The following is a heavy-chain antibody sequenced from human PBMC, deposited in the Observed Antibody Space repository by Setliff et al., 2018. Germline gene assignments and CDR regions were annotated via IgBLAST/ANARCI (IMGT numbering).Heavy chain of an antibody. Sequence: SVKVSCKASGAAFSSHGISWVRQAPGQGLEWMGGTIPMFGTTEYAQKFQGRLTIITDESTSTAYMELSSLTSDDTAVYYCAREGVDTRSSTDYRYYMDVWGKGTTVTVSS. CDR3: AREGVDTRSSTDYRYYMDV. CDR1: GAAFSSHG. J-gene: IGHJ6*03. CDR2: TIPMFGTT. V-gene: IGHV1-69*05. D-gene: IGHD5-18*01.